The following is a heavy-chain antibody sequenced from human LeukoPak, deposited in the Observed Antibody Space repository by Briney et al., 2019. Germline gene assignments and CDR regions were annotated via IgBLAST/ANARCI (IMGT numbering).Heavy chain of an antibody. CDR2: IGHAGDT. CDR1: EFAFSSYD. CDR3: AALGDSIY. J-gene: IGHJ4*02. V-gene: IGHV3-13*01. D-gene: IGHD1-26*01. Sequence: SGGSLRLSCAASEFAFSSYDMHWVRQVSGKGLEWVSAIGHAGDTYYADSVKGRFTISREDAKNYFFLQMNSLRAGDTAVYFCAALGDSIYWGQGTLVTVSS.